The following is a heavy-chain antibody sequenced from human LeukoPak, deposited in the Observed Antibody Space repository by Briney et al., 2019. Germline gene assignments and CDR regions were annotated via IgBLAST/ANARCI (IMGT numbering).Heavy chain of an antibody. J-gene: IGHJ4*02. CDR1: GGSISSYY. CDR3: VYGDYLYYFDY. V-gene: IGHV4-4*07. Sequence: SETLSLTCTVSGGSISSYYWSWIRQPAGKGLEWIGRIYTSGSTNYNPSLKNRVTISVDTSKNQFFLKLSSVTAADTAVYYCVYGDYLYYFDYWGQGTLVTVSS. D-gene: IGHD4-17*01. CDR2: IYTSGST.